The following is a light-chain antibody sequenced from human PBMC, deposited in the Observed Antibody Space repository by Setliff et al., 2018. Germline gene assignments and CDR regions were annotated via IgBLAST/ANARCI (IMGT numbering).Light chain of an antibody. V-gene: IGLV2-8*01. CDR3: CSYTPTMGVV. J-gene: IGLJ2*01. CDR1: SIDLSGYTY. Sequence: QSALTQPPSASGSPGQSVTISCAGTSIDLSGYTYVSWYQQHPGKAPQVIIYDVTKRPSGVPDRFSASKSGDTASLTISGLQAEDEAVYYCCSYTPTMGVVFGGGTKVTVL. CDR2: DVT.